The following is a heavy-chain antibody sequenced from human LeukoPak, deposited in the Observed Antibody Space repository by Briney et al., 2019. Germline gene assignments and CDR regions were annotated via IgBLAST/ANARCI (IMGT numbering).Heavy chain of an antibody. CDR1: GYTFTNYG. CDR3: ARPRLSSSTWSGKRY. V-gene: IGHV1-2*02. CDR2: INPNSGGT. Sequence: ASAKVSCKASGYTFTNYGFNWVRQAPGQGLEWMGWINPNSGGTNYAQKFQGRVTMTRDTSISTAYMELSRLRSDDTAVYFCARPRLSSSTWSGKRYWGQGTLVTVSS. J-gene: IGHJ4*02. D-gene: IGHD6-13*01.